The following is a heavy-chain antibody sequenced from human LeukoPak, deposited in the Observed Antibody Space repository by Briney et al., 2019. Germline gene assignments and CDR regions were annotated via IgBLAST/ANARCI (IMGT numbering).Heavy chain of an antibody. D-gene: IGHD3-10*01. V-gene: IGHV4-31*03. CDR1: GGSISSGGYY. CDR2: IYYSGST. J-gene: IGHJ5*02. Sequence: SETLSLTCTVSGGSISSGGYYWSWIRQHPGKGLEWIGYIYYSGSTYYNPSLKSRVTISVDTSKNQFSLKLSSVTAADTAVYYCARDGVPIPYYYGSGSFSWFDPWGQGTLVTVSS. CDR3: ARDGVPIPYYYGSGSFSWFDP.